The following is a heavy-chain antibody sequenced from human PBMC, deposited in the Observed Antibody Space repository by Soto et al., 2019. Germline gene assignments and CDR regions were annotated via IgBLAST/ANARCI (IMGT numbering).Heavy chain of an antibody. V-gene: IGHV4-34*01. Sequence: QVQLQQRGAGLLKPSETLSLTCGVYGGSLSGYYWSWIRQLPGKGLEWIGEITPGGSAAYHPSLRRRAAISLDTSKNQISLRLSSVTAADTAMYYCARQARTVNRDPYYYGMDVWGQGTTVTVSS. J-gene: IGHJ6*02. CDR1: GGSLSGYY. CDR3: ARQARTVNRDPYYYGMDV. CDR2: ITPGGSA. D-gene: IGHD3-10*01.